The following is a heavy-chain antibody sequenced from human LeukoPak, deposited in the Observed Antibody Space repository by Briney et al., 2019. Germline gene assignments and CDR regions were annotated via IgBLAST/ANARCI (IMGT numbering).Heavy chain of an antibody. CDR3: ARKGGVVIPSYYFDY. Sequence: ASVKVSCKASGYTFTGYYMRWVRQAPGQGLEWMGWINPNSGGTNYAQKFQGRVTMTRDTSTSTAYMELSGLRSDDTAVYYCARKGGVVIPSYYFDYWGQGTLVTVSS. CDR2: INPNSGGT. J-gene: IGHJ4*02. D-gene: IGHD3-3*01. CDR1: GYTFTGYY. V-gene: IGHV1-2*02.